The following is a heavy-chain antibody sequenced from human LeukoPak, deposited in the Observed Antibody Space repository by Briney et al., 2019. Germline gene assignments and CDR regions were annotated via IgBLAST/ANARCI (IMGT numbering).Heavy chain of an antibody. D-gene: IGHD2-2*01. Sequence: SQTLSLTCAISGDSVSSNSAAWNWIRQSPSRGLEWLGRTYYRSKWYNDYAVSVKSRITINSDTSKNQFSLQLNSVTPEDTAVYYCARGAVVVPAANWFDPWGQGTLVTVSS. V-gene: IGHV6-1*01. CDR1: GDSVSSNSAA. CDR2: TYYRSKWYN. J-gene: IGHJ5*02. CDR3: ARGAVVVPAANWFDP.